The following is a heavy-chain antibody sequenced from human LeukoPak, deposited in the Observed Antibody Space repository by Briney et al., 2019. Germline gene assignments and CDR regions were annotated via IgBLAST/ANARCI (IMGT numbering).Heavy chain of an antibody. J-gene: IGHJ4*02. V-gene: IGHV3-21*01. CDR3: ARVAGQGWGPITTDVNVYLDY. CDR1: GFAFGSYT. D-gene: IGHD1-14*01. CDR2: ISSTGFYV. Sequence: KSGGSLRLSCTASGFAFGSYTITWVRQAPGKGLEWVSSISSTGFYVYYADSVKGRFAISRDNAMNSLYLQMNSLRADDTAVYYCARVAGQGWGPITTDVNVYLDYWGQGTLVTVFS.